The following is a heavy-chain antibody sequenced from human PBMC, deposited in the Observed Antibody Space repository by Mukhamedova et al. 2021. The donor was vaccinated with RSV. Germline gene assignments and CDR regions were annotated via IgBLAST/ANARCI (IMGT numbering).Heavy chain of an antibody. CDR2: ISYNSDAI. V-gene: IGHV3-9*01. CDR3: AKKGTAYTTNWYGGFDF. J-gene: IGHJ4*02. D-gene: IGHD3-16*01. Sequence: MHWVRQAPGKGLEWVSGISYNSDAIGYADSVKGRFTISRDNAKNTLFLQMYSLRADDTAFYYCAKKGTAYTTNWYGGFDFWGQG.